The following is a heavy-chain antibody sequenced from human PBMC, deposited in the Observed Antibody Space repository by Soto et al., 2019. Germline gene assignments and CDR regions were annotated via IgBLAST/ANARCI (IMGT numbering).Heavy chain of an antibody. Sequence: QVQLQQWGAGRLKPSETLSLTCAVYGGSFSGYYWSWIRQPPGKGLEWIGEINHSGSTNYNPSLKSRVTISVDTSKNQFSLKLSSVTAADTAVYYCARGGIVVVPAARRFDPWGQGTLVTVSS. V-gene: IGHV4-34*01. CDR2: INHSGST. CDR3: ARGGIVVVPAARRFDP. J-gene: IGHJ5*02. CDR1: GGSFSGYY. D-gene: IGHD2-2*01.